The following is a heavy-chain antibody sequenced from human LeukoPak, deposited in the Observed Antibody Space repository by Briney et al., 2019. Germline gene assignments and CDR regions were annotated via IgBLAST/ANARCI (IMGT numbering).Heavy chain of an antibody. CDR3: ARDPVHFWSGYPYYYTAV. CDR2: IDYSGSA. V-gene: IGHV4-30-4*08. J-gene: IGHJ6*03. CDR1: GVSISSGDYY. D-gene: IGHD3-3*02. Sequence: SQTLSLTCTVSGVSISSGDYYWSWIRQPPGKVVQWIGYIDYSGSAYYNPSLKSRVTISVDTSKNQFSLKLSSVTAADTAVYYCARDPVHFWSGYPYYYTAVSGKGTSVTVSS.